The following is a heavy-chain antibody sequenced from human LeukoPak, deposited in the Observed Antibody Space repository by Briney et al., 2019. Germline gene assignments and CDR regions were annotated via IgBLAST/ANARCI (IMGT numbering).Heavy chain of an antibody. CDR2: ISKERSNK. CDR3: VKRGSDGGPYFFDY. V-gene: IGHV3-30*18. J-gene: IGHJ4*02. Sequence: GGSLRLSCGASGFTFSTYPMHWVRPAPGKGREWVAAISKERSNKYYADSVKGRYTISRDSSKNMLYLEMNSLSGEDTAVYYCVKRGSDGGPYFFDYWGQGTLVTVSS. CDR1: GFTFSTYP. D-gene: IGHD3-3*01.